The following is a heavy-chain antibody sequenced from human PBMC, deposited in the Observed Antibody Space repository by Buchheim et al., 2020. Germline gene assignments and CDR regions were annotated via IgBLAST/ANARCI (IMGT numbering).Heavy chain of an antibody. D-gene: IGHD1-26*01. Sequence: EVQVVESGGGLVQRGGSLRLSCAASGFNFDSYWMTWVRQAPGKGLEWVANINHDGSEKYYAESVKGRFDISRDNAKSSVDLQMNRLSAGDTAVYFCAKDMEWELLQENWGQGTL. CDR3: AKDMEWELLQEN. J-gene: IGHJ4*02. V-gene: IGHV3-7*01. CDR1: GFNFDSYW. CDR2: INHDGSEK.